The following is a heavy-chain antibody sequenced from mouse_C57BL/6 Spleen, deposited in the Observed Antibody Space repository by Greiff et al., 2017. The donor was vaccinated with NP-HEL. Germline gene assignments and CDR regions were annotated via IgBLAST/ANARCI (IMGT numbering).Heavy chain of an antibody. Sequence: QVQLQQSGAELVRPGTSVKVSCKASGYAFTNYLIEWVKQRPGQGLEWIGVINPGSGGTNYNEKFKGKATLTADKSSSTAYMQLSSLTSEDSAVYFCARGGGYYDDGYYYAMDYWGQGTSVTVSS. V-gene: IGHV1-54*01. J-gene: IGHJ4*01. CDR2: INPGSGGT. CDR1: GYAFTNYL. CDR3: ARGGGYYDDGYYYAMDY. D-gene: IGHD2-4*01.